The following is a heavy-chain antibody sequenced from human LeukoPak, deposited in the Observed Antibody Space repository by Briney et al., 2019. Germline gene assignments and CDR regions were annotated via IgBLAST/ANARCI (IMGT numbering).Heavy chain of an antibody. Sequence: GVSQTLSCAVSGYTYCKYYVRWVRQATGGAVEGVPAISGSCGGTYCADAGKGRCTNFRGNSSITLYLQMDSLRAVDTAVYYCAEVSAVNYFDYWGEGALVTVSS. J-gene: IGHJ4*02. V-gene: IGHV3-23*01. CDR3: AEVSAVNYFDY. D-gene: IGHD2-2*01. CDR2: ISGSCGGT. CDR1: GYTYCKYY.